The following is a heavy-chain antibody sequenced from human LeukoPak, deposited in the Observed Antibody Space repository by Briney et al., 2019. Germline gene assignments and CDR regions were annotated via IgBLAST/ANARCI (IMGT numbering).Heavy chain of an antibody. D-gene: IGHD3-9*01. CDR2: TYYRSKWYN. V-gene: IGHV6-1*01. CDR3: ARGASRYDILTGCNPPSCYGMDV. J-gene: IGHJ6*02. CDR1: GDSVSSNSAA. Sequence: SQTLSLTCAISGDSVSSNSAAWNWIRQSPSRGLEWLGRTYYRSKWYNDYAVSVKSRITINPDTSKNQFSLQLSSVTAADTAVYYCARGASRYDILTGCNPPSCYGMDVWGQGTTVTVSS.